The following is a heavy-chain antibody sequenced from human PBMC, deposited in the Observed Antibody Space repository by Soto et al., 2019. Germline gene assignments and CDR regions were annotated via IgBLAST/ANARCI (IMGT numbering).Heavy chain of an antibody. CDR2: VNPDNHNT. Sequence: GASVKVSCKVSGYRFPSYGINWVRQAAGQGLEWVGWVNPDNHNTRSAQNLQHRASLTTDTSTNTAFLELRDLTSDDTAVSYCARVRFGAAFDYWGQGTLVTAPQ. V-gene: IGHV1-18*01. D-gene: IGHD3-10*01. CDR3: ARVRFGAAFDY. CDR1: GYRFPSYG. J-gene: IGHJ4*02.